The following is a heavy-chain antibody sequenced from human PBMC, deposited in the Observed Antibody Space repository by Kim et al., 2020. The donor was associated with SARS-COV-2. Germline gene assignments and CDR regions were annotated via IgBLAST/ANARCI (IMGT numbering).Heavy chain of an antibody. D-gene: IGHD3-22*01. CDR3: AKDIGYDSSGYFSYSFDY. CDR1: GFTFSSYA. V-gene: IGHV3-23*01. Sequence: GGSLRLSCAASGFTFSSYAMSWVRQAPGKGLEWVSAISGSGGSTYYADSVKGRFTISRDNSKNTLYLQMNSLRAEDTAVYYCAKDIGYDSSGYFSYSFDYWGQGTLVTVSS. J-gene: IGHJ4*02. CDR2: ISGSGGST.